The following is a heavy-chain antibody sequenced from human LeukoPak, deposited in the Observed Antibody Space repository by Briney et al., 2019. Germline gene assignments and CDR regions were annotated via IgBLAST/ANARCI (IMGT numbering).Heavy chain of an antibody. D-gene: IGHD6-13*01. CDR1: GFTFSSYG. CDR3: AKLIAAAGNFDY. J-gene: IGHJ4*02. CDR2: ISYDGSNK. V-gene: IGHV3-30*18. Sequence: GGSLRLSCAASGFTFSSYGMHWVRQAPGKGLEWVAVISYDGSNKYYADSVKGRFTISRDNSKNTLYLQMNSLRAEVTAVYYCAKLIAAAGNFDYWGQGTLVTVSS.